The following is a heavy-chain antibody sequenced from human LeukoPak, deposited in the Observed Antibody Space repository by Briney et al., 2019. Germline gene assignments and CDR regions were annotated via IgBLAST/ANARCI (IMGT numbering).Heavy chain of an antibody. Sequence: GGSLRLSCAASGLTFSSYAMRWVRQAPGKGLEWVSVIYPGVSGSSVYYADSVKGRFTISRDNSENTLFLQLNSLRADDTAVYYCARGDGMDVWGQGTTVTVSS. CDR3: ARGDGMDV. J-gene: IGHJ6*02. CDR2: IYPGVSGSSV. CDR1: GLTFSSYA. V-gene: IGHV3-23*03.